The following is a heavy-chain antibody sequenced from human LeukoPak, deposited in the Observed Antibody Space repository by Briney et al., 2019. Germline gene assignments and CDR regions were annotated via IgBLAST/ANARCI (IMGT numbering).Heavy chain of an antibody. D-gene: IGHD2-8*02. CDR2: IDYSGGDT. J-gene: IGHJ4*02. Sequence: GGSLRLSCTASRFTLSSYDMSWIRQAPGKGLEWVSSIDYSGGDTHYADSVKGRFTISRDNSKSTLSLQMNNLRAEDTSIYYCATYRQVLLPFESWGQGTLVAVSS. V-gene: IGHV3-23*01. CDR1: RFTLSSYD. CDR3: ATYRQVLLPFES.